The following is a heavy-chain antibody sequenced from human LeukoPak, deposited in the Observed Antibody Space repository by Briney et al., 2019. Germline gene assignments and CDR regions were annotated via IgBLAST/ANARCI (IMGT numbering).Heavy chain of an antibody. CDR3: EGELEDAFDI. D-gene: IGHD1-1*01. J-gene: IGHJ3*02. CDR2: ISSSGSTI. V-gene: IGHV3-48*03. Sequence: PGGSLRLSCAASGFTFSSYEMNWVRQAPGKGLEWVSYISSSGSTIYYADSVKGRFTISRDNAKNSLYLQMNSLRAEDTAVYYCEGELEDAFDIWGQGTMVTVSS. CDR1: GFTFSSYE.